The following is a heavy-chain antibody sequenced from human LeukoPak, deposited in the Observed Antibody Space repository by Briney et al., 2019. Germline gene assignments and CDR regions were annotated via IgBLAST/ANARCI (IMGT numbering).Heavy chain of an antibody. Sequence: SETLSLTCAVYGGSFSGYYWSWIRQPPGKGLEWIGEINHSGSTNYNPSLKSRVTISVDTSKNQFSLKLSSVTAADTAVYYCASRAPARYYYDSSGYQLDYWGQGTLVTVSS. V-gene: IGHV4-34*01. CDR3: ASRAPARYYYDSSGYQLDY. D-gene: IGHD3-22*01. CDR1: GGSFSGYY. J-gene: IGHJ4*02. CDR2: INHSGST.